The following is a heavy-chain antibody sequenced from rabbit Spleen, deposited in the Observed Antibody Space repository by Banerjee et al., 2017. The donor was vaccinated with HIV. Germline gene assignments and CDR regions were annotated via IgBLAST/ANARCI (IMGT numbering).Heavy chain of an antibody. CDR1: RFSFNNDYV. D-gene: IGHD2-1*01. CDR3: ARGSAAMTMVITGYYLNL. CDR2: INNYTGKS. V-gene: IGHV1S45*01. Sequence: QEQLVESGGGLVQPEGSLTLTCTASRFSFNNDYVMCWVRQAPGKGLEWIACINNYTGKSVYASWAKGPFTISKTSSTTVTLQMTSLTVADTATYFCARGSAAMTMVITGYYLNLWGQGTLVTVS. J-gene: IGHJ4*01.